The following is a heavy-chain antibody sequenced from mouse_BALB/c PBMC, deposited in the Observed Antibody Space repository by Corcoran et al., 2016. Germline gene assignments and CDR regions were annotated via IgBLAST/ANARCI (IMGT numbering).Heavy chain of an antibody. D-gene: IGHD1-1*01. Sequence: QVNLKEYGPGILQPSQTISLTCFFSGFSLSNYGMGVSWVRQPSGNGLEWLAHIYWDDDKRNNPSLKSRLTISKDTSSNQVFLKITIVDTADTATYYCARRRYYGSLVLDYWGQGTSVTVSS. CDR2: IYWDDDK. V-gene: IGHV8-12*01. CDR3: ARRRYYGSLVLDY. J-gene: IGHJ4*01. CDR1: GFSLSNYGMG.